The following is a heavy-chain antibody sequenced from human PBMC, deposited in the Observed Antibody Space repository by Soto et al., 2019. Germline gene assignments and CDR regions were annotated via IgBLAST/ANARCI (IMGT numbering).Heavy chain of an antibody. CDR2: IYQSGST. J-gene: IGHJ6*02. D-gene: IGHD2-2*01. V-gene: IGHV4-30-2*01. Sequence: SETLSLTCAVSGGSLSSSAYSWSWIRQPPGKGLEWIGFIYQSGSTYYNPSLKSRVTMSLDRPKNQFSLKLSSVTAADTAVYYCARALLGYCSSTSCYYYYGMDVWGQGTTVTVSS. CDR3: ARALLGYCSSTSCYYYYGMDV. CDR1: GGSLSSSAYS.